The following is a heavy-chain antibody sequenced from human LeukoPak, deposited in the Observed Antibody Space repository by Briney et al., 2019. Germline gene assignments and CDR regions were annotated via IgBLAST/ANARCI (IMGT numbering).Heavy chain of an antibody. V-gene: IGHV3-9*03. J-gene: IGHJ4*02. CDR2: ISWNSGSI. Sequence: PGRSLRLSCAASGLTFDDYAMHWVRQAPGKGLEWVSGISWNSGSIGYADSVKGRFTISRDNAKNSLYLQMNSLRAEDMALYYCAKDTSPTVTTYFDYWGQGTLVTVSS. CDR3: AKDTSPTVTTYFDY. D-gene: IGHD4-17*01. CDR1: GLTFDDYA.